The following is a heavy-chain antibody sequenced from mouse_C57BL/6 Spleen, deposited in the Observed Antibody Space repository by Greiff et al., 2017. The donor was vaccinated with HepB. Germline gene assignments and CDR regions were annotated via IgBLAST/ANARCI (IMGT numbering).Heavy chain of an antibody. CDR2: IHPNSGST. CDR3: ARDYGFDY. V-gene: IGHV1-64*01. D-gene: IGHD1-1*01. CDR1: GYTFTSYW. Sequence: VQLQESGAELVKPGASVKLSCKASGYTFTSYWMHWVKQRPGQGLEWIGMIHPNSGSTNYNEKFKSKATLTVDKSSSTAYMQLSSLTSEDSAVYYCARDYGFDYWGQGTTLTVSS. J-gene: IGHJ2*01.